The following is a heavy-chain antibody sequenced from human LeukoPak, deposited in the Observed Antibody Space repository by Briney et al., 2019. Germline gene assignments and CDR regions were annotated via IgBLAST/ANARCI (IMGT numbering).Heavy chain of an antibody. D-gene: IGHD1-14*01. CDR3: AREHRDWFDP. V-gene: IGHV1-69*05. CDR1: GGTFSSYA. J-gene: IGHJ5*02. CDR2: IIPIFGTA. Sequence: ASVKVSCKASGGTFSSYAISWVRQAPGQGLEWMGGIIPIFGTANYAQKFQGRVTITTDESTSTAYMELSNLRSEDTAVYYCAREHRDWFDPWGQGTLVTVSS.